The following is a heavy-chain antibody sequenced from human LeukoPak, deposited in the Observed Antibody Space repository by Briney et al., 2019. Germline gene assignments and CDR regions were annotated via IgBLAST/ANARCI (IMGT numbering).Heavy chain of an antibody. Sequence: PGGSLRLSCEASGLTFSRDWMGWVRQAPGKGLEWVSVIYSGGSTYYADSVKGRFTISRDNSKNTLYLQMNSLRAEDTAVYYCARASGAGTDYYYYGMDVWGQGTTVTVSS. CDR2: IYSGGST. CDR1: GLTFSRDW. D-gene: IGHD6-19*01. CDR3: ARASGAGTDYYYYGMDV. V-gene: IGHV3-66*01. J-gene: IGHJ6*02.